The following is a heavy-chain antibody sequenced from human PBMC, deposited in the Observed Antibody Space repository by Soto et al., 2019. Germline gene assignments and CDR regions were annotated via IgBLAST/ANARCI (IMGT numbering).Heavy chain of an antibody. J-gene: IGHJ6*02. D-gene: IGHD3-10*01. CDR3: AIDGPYYYASRMDV. CDR1: GIPVSSNY. V-gene: IGHV3-53*04. CDR2: LHSGGDT. Sequence: EVQLVESGGGLVQPGGSLRLSCAASGIPVSSNYMTWVRQAPGKGLEWVSVLHSGGDTYYANSVKCRFTISRHDSTNTLFLQMNSLTPEDTAVYYCAIDGPYYYASRMDVWGQGTTVTVSS.